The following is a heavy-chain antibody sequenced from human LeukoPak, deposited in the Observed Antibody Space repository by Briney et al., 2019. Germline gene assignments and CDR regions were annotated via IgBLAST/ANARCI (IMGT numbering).Heavy chain of an antibody. D-gene: IGHD3-3*01. J-gene: IGHJ4*02. V-gene: IGHV3-21*01. CDR1: GFTFSSYG. CDR3: ARDRPGMNYDFWSGYFDY. Sequence: GGSLRLSCAASGFTFSSYGMHWVRQAPGKGLEWVSSISSSSSYIYYADSVKGRFTISRDNAKNSLYLQMNSLRAEDTAVYYCARDRPGMNYDFWSGYFDYWGQGTLVTVSS. CDR2: ISSSSSYI.